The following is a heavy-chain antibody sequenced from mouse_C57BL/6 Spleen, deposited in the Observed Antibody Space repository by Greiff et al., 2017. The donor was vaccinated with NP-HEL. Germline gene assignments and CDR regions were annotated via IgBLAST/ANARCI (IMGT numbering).Heavy chain of an antibody. CDR3: ASGKLDYGNSYAMDY. D-gene: IGHD2-1*01. V-gene: IGHV1-66*01. CDR1: GYSFTSYY. Sequence: VQLQESGPELVKPGASVKISCKASGYSFTSYYIHWVKQRPGQGLEWIGWIYPGSGNTKYNEKFKGKATLTADTSSSTAYMQLSSLTSEDSAVYCCASGKLDYGNSYAMDYWGQGTSVTVSS. CDR2: IYPGSGNT. J-gene: IGHJ4*01.